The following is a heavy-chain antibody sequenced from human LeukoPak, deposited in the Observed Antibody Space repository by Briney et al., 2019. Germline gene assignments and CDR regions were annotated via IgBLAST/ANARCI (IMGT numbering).Heavy chain of an antibody. V-gene: IGHV3-7*01. J-gene: IGHJ4*02. CDR3: AKEASRYYGSGLFDY. Sequence: PGGSLRLSCAASGFLFSTYWMSWVRQAPGKGLEWVANIKQDGSEKNYVDSLKGRFTISRDNAKNSLYLQMNSLRAEDTAVYYCAKEASRYYGSGLFDYWGQGTLVTVSS. D-gene: IGHD3-10*01. CDR2: IKQDGSEK. CDR1: GFLFSTYW.